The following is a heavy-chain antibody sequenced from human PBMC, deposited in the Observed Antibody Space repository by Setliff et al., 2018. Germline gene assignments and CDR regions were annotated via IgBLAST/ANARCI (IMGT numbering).Heavy chain of an antibody. CDR2: MNPNSGNT. V-gene: IGHV1-8*02. CDR3: ARGLMVRRSNWFDP. D-gene: IGHD3-10*01. J-gene: IGHJ5*02. Sequence: ASVKVSCKASGGTFSSNTINWVRQATGQGLEWMGWMNPNSGNTGYAQKFQGRVTVTRNTSISTAYMELSSLRSEDTAVYYCARGLMVRRSNWFDPWGQGTLVTVSS. CDR1: GGTFSSNT.